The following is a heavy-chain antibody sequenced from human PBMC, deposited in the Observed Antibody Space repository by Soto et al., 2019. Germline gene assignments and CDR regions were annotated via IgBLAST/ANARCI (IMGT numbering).Heavy chain of an antibody. CDR1: GDSVSSSYYY. V-gene: IGHV4-39*01. CDR3: ATRGSSRQNYHFGMDV. J-gene: IGHJ6*02. Sequence: PSETLSLTCTVSGDSVSSSYYYWGWIRQPPGKGLEWIGSIFYSGRSYYNPSLKSRATISLDTSKDPFSLKRSYVTAADTAVYYCATRGSSRQNYHFGMDVRGPGTTVTVSS. D-gene: IGHD6-13*01. CDR2: IFYSGRS.